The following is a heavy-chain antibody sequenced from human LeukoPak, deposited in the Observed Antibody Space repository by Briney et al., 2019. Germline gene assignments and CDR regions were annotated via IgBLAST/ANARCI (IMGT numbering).Heavy chain of an antibody. CDR1: GYTFTSYG. CDR2: ISAYNGNT. V-gene: IGHV1-18*01. Sequence: ASVKVSCKASGYTFTSYGISWVRQAPGQGLEWMGWISAYNGNTNYAQKLQGRVTMTTDTSTSTAYMELRSLRSDDTAVYYCARDRVIVVVLAAIPTNRYYYYGMDVWGQGTTVTVSS. D-gene: IGHD2-2*01. J-gene: IGHJ6*02. CDR3: ARDRVIVVVLAAIPTNRYYYYGMDV.